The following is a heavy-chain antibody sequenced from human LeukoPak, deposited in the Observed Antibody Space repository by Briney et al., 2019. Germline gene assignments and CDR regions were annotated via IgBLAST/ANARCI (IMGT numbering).Heavy chain of an antibody. CDR2: LYYNGGT. CDR1: GVSFSTYY. V-gene: IGHV4-59*01. D-gene: IGHD3-22*01. CDR3: ARAGSGYSFDI. Sequence: PSETLSLTCTVSGVSFSTYYWSWIRKPPGKGLDWIGYLYYNGGTNYNPSLKSRVTMSVDTSKNHFSLRLNSVTAADTAVYYCARAGSGYSFDIWGQGTMVTVSS. J-gene: IGHJ3*02.